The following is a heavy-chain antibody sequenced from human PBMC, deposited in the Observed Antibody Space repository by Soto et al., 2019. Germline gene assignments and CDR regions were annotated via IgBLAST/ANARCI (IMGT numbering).Heavy chain of an antibody. D-gene: IGHD2-21*02. CDR3: ARGRSDSPFDY. CDR2: IWYDGSNK. V-gene: IGHV3-33*01. CDR1: GFTFSSYG. Sequence: GGSLRLFCAASGFTFSSYGMHWVRQAPGKGLEWVAVIWYDGSNKYYADSVKGRFTISRDNSKNTLYLQMNSLRAEDTAVYYCARGRSDSPFDYWGQGTLVTVSS. J-gene: IGHJ4*02.